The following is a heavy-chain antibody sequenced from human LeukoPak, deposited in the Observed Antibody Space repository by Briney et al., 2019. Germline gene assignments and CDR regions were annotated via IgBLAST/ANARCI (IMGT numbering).Heavy chain of an antibody. CDR1: GFTFSSYS. CDR2: ISSSSSYI. V-gene: IGHV3-21*01. J-gene: IGHJ4*02. D-gene: IGHD6-19*01. Sequence: GGSLRLSCAASGFTFSSYSMNWVRQAPGKGLEWVSSISSSSSYIYYADSVKGRFTISRDNAKNSLYLQMNSLRAEDTAVYYCARDLRIAVASDDYWGQGTLLTVSS. CDR3: ARDLRIAVASDDY.